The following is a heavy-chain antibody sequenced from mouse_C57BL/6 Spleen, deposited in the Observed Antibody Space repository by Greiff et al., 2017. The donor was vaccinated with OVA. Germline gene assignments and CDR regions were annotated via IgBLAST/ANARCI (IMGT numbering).Heavy chain of an antibody. CDR2: IDPATGCT. V-gene: IGHV1-15*01. CDR3: TRYGSREKYYFDY. D-gene: IGHD1-1*01. CDR1: GYTFTDYE. Sequence: QVPLQQSGAELVRPGASVTLSCKASGYTFTDYEMHWVKQTPVHGLEWIGAIDPATGCTAYNQTFKGKAILTADKSSSTAYMELRSLTSEDSAVYYCTRYGSREKYYFDYWGQGTTLTVSS. J-gene: IGHJ2*01.